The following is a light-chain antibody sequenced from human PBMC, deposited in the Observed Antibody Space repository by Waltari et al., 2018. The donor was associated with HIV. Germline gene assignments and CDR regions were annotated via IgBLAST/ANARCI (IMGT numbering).Light chain of an antibody. Sequence: DIQMTQTPFFVSASVGDRFTITCRACQAISSWLTWYQQRPGAAPKLLIYASSTLQSGVPTRFSGGRSGANFTLTISSLQPEDFATYFCQQADGLPWTFGQGTKVEMK. CDR1: QAISSW. CDR3: QQADGLPWT. V-gene: IGKV1-12*01. CDR2: ASS. J-gene: IGKJ1*01.